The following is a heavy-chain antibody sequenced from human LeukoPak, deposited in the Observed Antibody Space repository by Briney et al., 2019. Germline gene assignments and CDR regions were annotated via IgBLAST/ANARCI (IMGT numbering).Heavy chain of an antibody. CDR2: ISYDGSNK. CDR3: AKDPGGRGYSYIA. D-gene: IGHD5-18*01. V-gene: IGHV3-30*18. CDR1: GFTLSSYG. Sequence: GGSLRLSCAASGFTLSSYGIHWVRQAPGKGLEWVAVISYDGSNKYYADSVKGRFTISRDNSKNTLYLQMNSLRAEDTAVYYCAKDPGGRGYSYIAWGQGTLVTVSS. J-gene: IGHJ4*02.